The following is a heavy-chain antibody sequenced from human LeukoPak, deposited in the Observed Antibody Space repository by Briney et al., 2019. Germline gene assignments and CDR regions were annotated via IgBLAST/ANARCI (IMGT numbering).Heavy chain of an antibody. CDR2: ISGSGGST. V-gene: IGHV3-23*01. D-gene: IGHD3-10*01. Sequence: PGGSLRLSCAASGFTFSSYAMNWVRQAPGKGLEWVSTISGSGGSTYYADSVKGRITISRDNSKYTLYLEMNSLRAGDTAVYYCTRGSYYYGSGWGQGTLVTVSS. CDR3: TRGSYYYGSG. CDR1: GFTFSSYA. J-gene: IGHJ4*02.